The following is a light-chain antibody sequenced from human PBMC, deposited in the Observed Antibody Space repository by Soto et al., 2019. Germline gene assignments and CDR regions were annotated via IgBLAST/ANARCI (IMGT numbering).Light chain of an antibody. CDR2: DAS. CDR3: QKYKNGPPYT. J-gene: IGKJ2*01. CDR1: QSVSSD. Sequence: EIVMTQSPATLSVSPGERATLSCRASQSVSSDLAWYQQKPGQAPRLLIYDASTRATDIPARFSGSGSRTEFTLNISSLQSEDFAVYYCQKYKNGPPYTFGQGTKLEIK. V-gene: IGKV3-15*01.